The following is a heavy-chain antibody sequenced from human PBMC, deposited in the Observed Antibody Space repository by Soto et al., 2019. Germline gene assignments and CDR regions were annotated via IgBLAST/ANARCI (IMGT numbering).Heavy chain of an antibody. CDR3: ARDAGYYDILTGYSYPDAFDI. J-gene: IGHJ3*02. D-gene: IGHD3-9*01. Sequence: ASVKVSCKASGYTFTSYAMHWVRQAPGQRLEWMGWINAGNGNTKYSQKYQGRVTITRDTSASTAYMELSSLRSEDTAVYYCARDAGYYDILTGYSYPDAFDIWGRGTMVTVSS. V-gene: IGHV1-3*01. CDR1: GYTFTSYA. CDR2: INAGNGNT.